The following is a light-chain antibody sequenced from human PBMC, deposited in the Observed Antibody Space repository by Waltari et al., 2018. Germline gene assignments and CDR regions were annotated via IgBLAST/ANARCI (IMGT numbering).Light chain of an antibody. V-gene: IGKV2-28*01. CDR3: MQALQTPWT. CDR1: QSLLQGNGFSY. J-gene: IGKJ1*01. Sequence: DIVMTQSPLSLPVTPGEPASISCRSSQSLLQGNGFSYLDWYLQKPGQSPQLLIYLGSNRASGVPDRFSVSGSGTDFTLKISRVEAEDVGVYYCMQALQTPWTFGQGTKVEIK. CDR2: LGS.